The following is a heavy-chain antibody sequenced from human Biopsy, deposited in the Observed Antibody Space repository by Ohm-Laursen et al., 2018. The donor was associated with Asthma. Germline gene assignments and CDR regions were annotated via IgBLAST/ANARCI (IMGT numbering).Heavy chain of an antibody. V-gene: IGHV4-34*01. CDR1: PGSFSGFF. CDR3: ARGPELDV. J-gene: IGHJ6*02. Sequence: GTLSLTCDVYPGSFSGFFWTWIRQSPGKGLEWIGETNERGVTNNNPSLKSRVIISIDTYWNRVSLKLTSVTAADTAVYYCARGPELDVWGQGTTVTVSS. CDR2: TNERGVT.